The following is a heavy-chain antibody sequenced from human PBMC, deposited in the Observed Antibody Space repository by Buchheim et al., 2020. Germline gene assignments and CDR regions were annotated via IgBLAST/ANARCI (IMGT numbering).Heavy chain of an antibody. CDR3: ARGLRYFDWSSLFDY. Sequence: EVQLVESGGGLVQPGGSLRLSCAASGFTFSSYWMSWVRQAPGKGLEWVANIKQDGSEKYYVDSVKGRFTISRNNAKNSMYLQMNSLRAEDTAVYYCARGLRYFDWSSLFDYWGQGTL. V-gene: IGHV3-7*01. CDR1: GFTFSSYW. CDR2: IKQDGSEK. J-gene: IGHJ4*02. D-gene: IGHD3-9*01.